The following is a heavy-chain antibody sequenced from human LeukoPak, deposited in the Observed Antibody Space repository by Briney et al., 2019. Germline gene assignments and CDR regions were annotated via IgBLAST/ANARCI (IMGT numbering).Heavy chain of an antibody. Sequence: GGSPRLSCAASGFTFSSYGMSWVRQAPGKGLEWVSAISGSGGSTYYADSVKGRFTISRDNSKNTLYLQMNSLRAEDTAVYYCAKVRVVFNWNYAYYFDYWGQGTLVTASS. CDR2: ISGSGGST. J-gene: IGHJ4*02. D-gene: IGHD1-7*01. CDR3: AKVRVVFNWNYAYYFDY. V-gene: IGHV3-23*01. CDR1: GFTFSSYG.